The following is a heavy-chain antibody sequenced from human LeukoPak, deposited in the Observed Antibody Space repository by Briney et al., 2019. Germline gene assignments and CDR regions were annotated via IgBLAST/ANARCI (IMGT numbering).Heavy chain of an antibody. CDR2: ISSSGSTI. V-gene: IGHV3-48*03. J-gene: IGHJ4*02. D-gene: IGHD3-10*01. Sequence: GGSLRLSCAASGFTFSSYEMNWVRQAPGKGLELVSYISSSGSTIYYADSVKGRFTISRDNAKNSLYLQMNSLGAEDTAVYYCARSLLLWFGELSSVVLDYWGQGTLVTVSS. CDR3: ARSLLLWFGELSSVVLDY. CDR1: GFTFSSYE.